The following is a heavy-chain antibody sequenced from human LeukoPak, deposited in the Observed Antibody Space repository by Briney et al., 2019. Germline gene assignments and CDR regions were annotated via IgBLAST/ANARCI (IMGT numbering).Heavy chain of an antibody. V-gene: IGHV3-7*01. CDR3: ARLYCIGGSCYPGQFDY. J-gene: IGHJ4*02. CDR2: IKQDGSEK. D-gene: IGHD2-15*01. CDR1: GFTFSSYW. Sequence: GGSLRLSCAASGFTFSSYWMSWVRQAPGKGLEWVANIKQDGSEKYYVDSVKGRFTISRDNAKNSLYLQMNSLRAEDTAVYYCARLYCIGGSCYPGQFDYWGQGTLVTVSS.